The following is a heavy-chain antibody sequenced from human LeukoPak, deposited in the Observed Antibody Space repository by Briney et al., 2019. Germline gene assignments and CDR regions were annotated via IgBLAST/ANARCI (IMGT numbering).Heavy chain of an antibody. J-gene: IGHJ4*02. Sequence: GGSLRLSCAASGFTFSDHWMIWVRQAPGKRLEWVANIKQDGSEKNYVDSVKGRFTISRDNAKNSLYLQMNSLRAEDTAVYHCARDTNWYPIDYWGQGTLVTVSS. CDR2: IKQDGSEK. D-gene: IGHD1-1*01. CDR3: ARDTNWYPIDY. V-gene: IGHV3-7*03. CDR1: GFTFSDHW.